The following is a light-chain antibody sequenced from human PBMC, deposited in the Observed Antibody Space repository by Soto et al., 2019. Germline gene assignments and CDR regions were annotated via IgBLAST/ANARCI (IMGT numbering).Light chain of an antibody. Sequence: QSVLTQPPSASGTPGQRVTISCSGSSSNIGINYVYWYQQLPGTAPKLLIYRNNQRPSGVPDRFSGSKSGTSASLAISGLRSEDEVDYYCAPWDESMSSKVFGGGTKVTVL. V-gene: IGLV1-47*01. CDR3: APWDESMSSKV. CDR2: RNN. J-gene: IGLJ3*02. CDR1: SSNIGINY.